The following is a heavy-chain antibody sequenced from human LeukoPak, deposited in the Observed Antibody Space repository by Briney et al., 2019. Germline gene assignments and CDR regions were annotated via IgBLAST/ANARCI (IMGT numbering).Heavy chain of an antibody. CDR3: ARAPKTTVTTRAFDI. CDR1: GGSFSGYY. D-gene: IGHD4-17*01. CDR2: INHSGST. V-gene: IGHV4-34*01. Sequence: SETLSLTCAVYGGSFSGYYWSWIRQPPGKGLEWIGEINHSGSTNYNPSLKSRVTISVDTSKNQFSLKLSSVTAADTAVYCCARAPKTTVTTRAFDIWGQGTMVTVSS. J-gene: IGHJ3*02.